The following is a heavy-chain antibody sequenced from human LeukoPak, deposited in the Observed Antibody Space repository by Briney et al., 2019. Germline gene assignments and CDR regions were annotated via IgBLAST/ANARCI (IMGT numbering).Heavy chain of an antibody. J-gene: IGHJ4*02. Sequence: SGTLSLTCTVSGGSINNYYWSWIRQPPGKGLEWIGYIYYSGNTKYNPSLKSRVIISVDTSKNQFSLNLGSVTAADTAVYFCARIKFIGGLIEEYFFDYWGQGTLVTVSS. V-gene: IGHV4-59*01. CDR1: GGSINNYY. CDR2: IYYSGNT. CDR3: ARIKFIGGLIEEYFFDY. D-gene: IGHD3-16*02.